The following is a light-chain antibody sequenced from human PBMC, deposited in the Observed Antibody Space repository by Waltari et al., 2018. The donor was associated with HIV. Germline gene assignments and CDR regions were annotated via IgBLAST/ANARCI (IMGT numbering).Light chain of an antibody. J-gene: IGLJ3*02. Sequence: QSVLTQPPSASVTPGQRVTISCSGGSSNIGRDTVNWYQHLPGTAPKLLIYNNNRRPSGVPDRFSGSKSGTSASLAISGLQSEDEADYYCASWDGSLNGWVFGGGTKLTVL. CDR1: SSNIGRDT. CDR2: NNN. V-gene: IGLV1-44*01. CDR3: ASWDGSLNGWV.